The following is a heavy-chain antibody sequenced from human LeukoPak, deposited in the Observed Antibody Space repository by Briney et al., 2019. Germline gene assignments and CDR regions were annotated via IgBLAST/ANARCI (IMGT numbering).Heavy chain of an antibody. CDR2: IIPIFGTA. Sequence: ASVKVSCKAAGYTFTSYAISWVRQAPGQGLEWMGGIIPIFGTANYAQKFQGRVTITADKSTSTAYMELSSLRSEDTAVYYCARDLAVVGARGDYWGQGTLVTVSS. CDR3: ARDLAVVGARGDY. J-gene: IGHJ4*02. V-gene: IGHV1-69*06. CDR1: GYTFTSYA. D-gene: IGHD1-26*01.